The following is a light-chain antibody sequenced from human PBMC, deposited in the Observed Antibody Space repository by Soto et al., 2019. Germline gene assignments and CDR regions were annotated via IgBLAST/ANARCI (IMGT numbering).Light chain of an antibody. V-gene: IGKV3-15*01. J-gene: IGKJ5*01. CDR1: QNILSN. CDR3: QQYKSWPPIT. CDR2: GAS. Sequence: EIVMTQSPATLSVSPGERATLSCRASQNILSNLAWYQQKPGQAPRLLIYGASTRATGIPARFSGSGSGTEFTLTISSLKSEDYAVYYCQQYKSWPPITFGQGTRLEI.